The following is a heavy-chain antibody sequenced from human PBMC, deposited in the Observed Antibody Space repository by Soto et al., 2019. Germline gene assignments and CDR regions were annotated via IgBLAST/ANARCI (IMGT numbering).Heavy chain of an antibody. CDR3: ARLQIEVAGSN. Sequence: GASVKVSCKASGYTFSDYYMHWVRQAPGQGLEWMGWINANSGGTIYAQKFQGRVTMTRDTSTSTAYMELSRLSSDDTAIYYCARLQIEVAGSNWGQGTLVTVSS. J-gene: IGHJ4*02. CDR1: GYTFSDYY. D-gene: IGHD6-19*01. CDR2: INANSGGT. V-gene: IGHV1-2*02.